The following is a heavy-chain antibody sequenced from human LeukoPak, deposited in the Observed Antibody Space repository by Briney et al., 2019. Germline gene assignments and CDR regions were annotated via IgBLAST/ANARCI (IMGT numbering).Heavy chain of an antibody. CDR1: GYTFTGYY. J-gene: IGHJ6*02. Sequence: GASVKVSCKASGYTFTGYYMHWVRRAPGQGLEWMGWINPNSGGTNYAQKFQGRVTMTRDTSISTAYMELSRLRSDDTAVYYCARDPKANYYDFWSDYYYGMDVWGQGTTVTVSS. CDR3: ARDPKANYYDFWSDYYYGMDV. CDR2: INPNSGGT. D-gene: IGHD3-3*01. V-gene: IGHV1-2*02.